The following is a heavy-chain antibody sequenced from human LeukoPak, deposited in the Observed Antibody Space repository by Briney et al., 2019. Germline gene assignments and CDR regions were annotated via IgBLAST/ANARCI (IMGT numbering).Heavy chain of an antibody. CDR1: GGSFSGYY. D-gene: IGHD2-2*01. J-gene: IGHJ4*02. Sequence: SETLSLTCAVYGGSFSGYYWSWIRQPPGKGLEWIGEINHSGSTNYNPSLKSRVTISVDTSKNQFSLKLSSVTAADTAVYYCARHSCSSTACTFDYWGQGTLVTVSS. V-gene: IGHV4-34*01. CDR3: ARHSCSSTACTFDY. CDR2: INHSGST.